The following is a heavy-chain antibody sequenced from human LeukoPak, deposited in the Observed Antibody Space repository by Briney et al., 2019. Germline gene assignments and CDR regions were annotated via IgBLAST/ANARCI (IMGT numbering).Heavy chain of an antibody. V-gene: IGHV1-69*05. CDR1: GGTFSSYA. Sequence: SVKVSCKASGGTFSSYAISWVRQAPGQGLEWMGGIIPIFGTANYAQKFQGRVTITTDESTSTAYMELSSLSSEDTAVYYCARGLATRNYFDYWDQGTLVTVSS. CDR3: ARGLATRNYFDY. J-gene: IGHJ4*02. D-gene: IGHD5-24*01. CDR2: IIPIFGTA.